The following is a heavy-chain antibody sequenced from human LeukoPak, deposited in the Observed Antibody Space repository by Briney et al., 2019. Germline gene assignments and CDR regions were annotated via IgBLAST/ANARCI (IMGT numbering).Heavy chain of an antibody. CDR3: ARGRWWRDAFDI. D-gene: IGHD2-15*01. CDR2: ISAYNGNT. Sequence: ASVKVSCKASGYTFTTYPVNWVRQAPGQGLEWMGWISAYNGNTNYAQKLQGRVTMTTDTSTSTAYMELRSLRSDDTAVYYCARGRWWRDAFDIWGQGTMVTVSS. CDR1: GYTFTTYP. V-gene: IGHV1-18*01. J-gene: IGHJ3*02.